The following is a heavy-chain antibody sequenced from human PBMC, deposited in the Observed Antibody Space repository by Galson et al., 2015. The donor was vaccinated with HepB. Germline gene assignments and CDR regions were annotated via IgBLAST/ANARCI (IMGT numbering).Heavy chain of an antibody. CDR3: AKGYGLFDS. D-gene: IGHD3-16*01. CDR1: GFMFDTHA. Sequence: SLRLSCAASGFMFDTHAMSWVRQVPGKGLKWVSGISGDGGSSFYADSVKGRFTISKDNSKDTVYLQINSARDADTAVDYCAKGYGLFDSWGQGILVTVSS. V-gene: IGHV3-23*01. CDR2: ISGDGGSS. J-gene: IGHJ5*01.